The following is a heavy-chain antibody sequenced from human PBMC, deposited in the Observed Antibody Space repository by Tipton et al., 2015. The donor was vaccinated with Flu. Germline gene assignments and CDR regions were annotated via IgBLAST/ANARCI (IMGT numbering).Heavy chain of an antibody. J-gene: IGHJ4*02. CDR2: IYHSGST. Sequence: SLRLSCAVSGGSISSSNWWSWVRQPPGKGLEWIGEIYHSGSTNYNPSLKSRVTISVDKSKNQFSLKPSSVTAADTAVYYCAGSGDTTGTRAVDYWGQGTLVTVSS. D-gene: IGHD1-1*01. CDR3: AGSGDTTGTRAVDY. CDR1: GGSISSSNW. V-gene: IGHV4-4*02.